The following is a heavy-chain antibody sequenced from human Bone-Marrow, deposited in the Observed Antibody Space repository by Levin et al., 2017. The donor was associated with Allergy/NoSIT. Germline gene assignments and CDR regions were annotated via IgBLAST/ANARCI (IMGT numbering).Heavy chain of an antibody. CDR2: IVPIFGTT. J-gene: IGHJ4*02. V-gene: IGHV1-69*06. CDR3: AGSSSGTGQFDH. Sequence: SVKVSCKASGGIFRTYVISWVRQAPGQGLEWMGGIVPIFGTTHYAQKLQGRITITADKSTSTAYMELSRLRSEDTAVYYCAGSSSGTGQFDHWGQGTLVTVSS. CDR1: GGIFRTYV. D-gene: IGHD6-6*01.